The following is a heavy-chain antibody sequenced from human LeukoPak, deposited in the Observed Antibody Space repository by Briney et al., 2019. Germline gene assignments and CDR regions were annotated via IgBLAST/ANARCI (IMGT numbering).Heavy chain of an antibody. V-gene: IGHV4-4*07. CDR1: GGSISSYY. CDR2: NYTSGST. CDR3: ARDALLWFGELLSYNWFDP. Sequence: SETLSLTCTVSGGSISSYYWSWIRQPAGKGLEWIGRNYTSGSTNYNPSLKSRVTMSVDTSKNQFSLKLSSVTAADTAVYCCARDALLWFGELLSYNWFDPWGQGTLVTVSS. J-gene: IGHJ5*02. D-gene: IGHD3-10*01.